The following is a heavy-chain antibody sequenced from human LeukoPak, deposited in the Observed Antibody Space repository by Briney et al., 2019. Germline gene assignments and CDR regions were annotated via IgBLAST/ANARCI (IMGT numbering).Heavy chain of an antibody. Sequence: SETLSLTCTVSGGSISSYYWSWIRQPPGKGLEWIGYIYYSGSTNYNPSLKSRVTISVDTSKNQFSLKLSSVTAADTAVYYCARDILTGPRLDYWGQGTLVTVSS. CDR3: ARDILTGPRLDY. CDR1: GGSISSYY. J-gene: IGHJ4*02. D-gene: IGHD3-9*01. CDR2: IYYSGST. V-gene: IGHV4-59*01.